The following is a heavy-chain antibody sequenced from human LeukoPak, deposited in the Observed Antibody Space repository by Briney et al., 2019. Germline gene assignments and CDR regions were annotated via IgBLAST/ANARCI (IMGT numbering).Heavy chain of an antibody. CDR2: ISGDGGST. Sequence: GGSLRLSCAASGFTFDDYTMHWVRQAPGKGLEWVSLISGDGGSTFYADSVKGRFTISRDNSKISLYLQMNSLRTEDTALYYCAKDMHYDSSGYYYVGFDYWGQGTLSPSPQ. CDR3: AKDMHYDSSGYYYVGFDY. V-gene: IGHV3-43*02. CDR1: GFTFDDYT. D-gene: IGHD3-22*01. J-gene: IGHJ4*02.